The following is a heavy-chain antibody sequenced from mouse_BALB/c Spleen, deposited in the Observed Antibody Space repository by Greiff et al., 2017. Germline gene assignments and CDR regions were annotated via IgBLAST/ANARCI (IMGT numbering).Heavy chain of an antibody. CDR1: GFNIKDYY. J-gene: IGHJ3*01. CDR3: DTYYRSAWFAY. CDR2: IDPENGDT. D-gene: IGHD2-14*01. V-gene: IGHV14-4*02. Sequence: EVQVVESGAELVRSGASVKLSCTASGFNIKDYYMHWVKQRPEQGLEWIGWIDPENGDTEYAPKFQGKATMTADTSSNTAYLQLSSLTSEDTAVYYCDTYYRSAWFAYWGQGTLVTVAA.